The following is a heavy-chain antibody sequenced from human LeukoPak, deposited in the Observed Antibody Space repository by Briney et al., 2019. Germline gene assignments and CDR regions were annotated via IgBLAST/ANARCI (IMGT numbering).Heavy chain of an antibody. V-gene: IGHV3-43*01. CDR1: GFTFEDYT. CDR3: VKDLSYESSGSFFDY. J-gene: IGHJ4*02. Sequence: GGSLRLSYAASGFTFEDYTMHWVRQAPGKTLEWVSLISWDGTTYYADSVKGRFTISRDNSKDSLYLQMDTLRSEDTAFYYCVKDLSYESSGSFFDYWGQGTLVTVS. D-gene: IGHD3-22*01. CDR2: ISWDGTT.